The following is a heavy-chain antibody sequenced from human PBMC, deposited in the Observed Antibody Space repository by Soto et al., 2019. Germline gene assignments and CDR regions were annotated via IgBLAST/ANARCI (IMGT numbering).Heavy chain of an antibody. CDR2: ISYDGSNK. V-gene: IGHV3-30*18. CDR1: GFTFSSYG. J-gene: IGHJ4*02. Sequence: ESGGGVVQPGRSLRLSCAASGFTFSSYGMHWVRQAPGKGLEWVAVISYDGSNKYYADSVKGRFTISRDNSKNTLYLQMNSLRAEDTAVYYCAKGGEQWLANFDYWGQGTLVTVSS. D-gene: IGHD6-19*01. CDR3: AKGGEQWLANFDY.